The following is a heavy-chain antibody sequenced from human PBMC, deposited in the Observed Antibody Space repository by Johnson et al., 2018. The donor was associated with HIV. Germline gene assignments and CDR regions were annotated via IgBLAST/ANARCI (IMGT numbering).Heavy chain of an antibody. CDR1: GFRFSRSW. CDR3: ARESELLSSSDAFDI. D-gene: IGHD6-6*01. J-gene: IGHJ3*02. V-gene: IGHV3-74*01. Sequence: VQLVESGGGLVQPGGSLRLSCTASGFRFSRSWMYWVRQAPGKGLVWVSRTNSDGTTTNYADSVKGRFTISRDNSKNTLYLQMNSLRAEDTAVYYCARESELLSSSDAFDIWGQGTLVIVSS. CDR2: TNSDGTTT.